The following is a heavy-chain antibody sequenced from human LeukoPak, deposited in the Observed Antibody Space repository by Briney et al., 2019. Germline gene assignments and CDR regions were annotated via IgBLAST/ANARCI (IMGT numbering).Heavy chain of an antibody. V-gene: IGHV4-39*02. CDR2: IYYSGST. Sequence: PSETLSLTCTVSGGSISIRSYYWGWVRQPPGEGLEWCGSIYYSGSTYYNPSRKSRDTISLDTSKTHFSLTLSPVTAADTAVYYCATRIAVAGTDSSGEGTPVTASS. CDR1: GGSISIRSYY. CDR3: ATRIAVAGTDS. D-gene: IGHD6-19*01. J-gene: IGHJ4*02.